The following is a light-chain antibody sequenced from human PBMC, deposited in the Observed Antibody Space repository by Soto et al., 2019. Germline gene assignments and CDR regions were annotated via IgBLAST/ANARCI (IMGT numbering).Light chain of an antibody. Sequence: ETVMTQSPATLSVSPGERATLSCRASQSVSSDLAWYQQKPGQAPRLLIFGATTRATSIPARFTGSRSGTEFTRTISSRQSEEFAVYYCQQYNTWPRTFGQGTKVESK. CDR2: GAT. J-gene: IGKJ1*01. V-gene: IGKV3-15*01. CDR3: QQYNTWPRT. CDR1: QSVSSD.